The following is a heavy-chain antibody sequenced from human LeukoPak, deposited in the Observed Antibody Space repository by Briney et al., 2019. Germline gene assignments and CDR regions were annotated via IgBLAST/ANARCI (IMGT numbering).Heavy chain of an antibody. D-gene: IGHD3-3*01. J-gene: IGHJ6*03. CDR1: GYSISSGYY. CDR2: IYHSGST. V-gene: IGHV4-38-2*02. Sequence: SETLSLTCTVSGYSISSGYYWGWIQQPPGKGLEWIGSIYHSGSTYYNPSLKSRVTISVDTSKNQFSLKLSSVTAADTAVYYCARSGGDRRYYDFWSGYYLRGRGYYYYMDVWGKGTTVTVSS. CDR3: ARSGGDRRYYDFWSGYYLRGRGYYYYMDV.